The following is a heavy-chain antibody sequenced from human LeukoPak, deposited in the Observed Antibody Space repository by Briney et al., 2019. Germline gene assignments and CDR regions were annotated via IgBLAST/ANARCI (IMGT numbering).Heavy chain of an antibody. CDR3: ARDQGGYSYGLEY. D-gene: IGHD5-18*01. Sequence: ASVKVSCKASGDTPSTSGMNWVRQAPGQGLEWMGWINTNTGNPTYAQGFTGRFVFSLDTSVSTAYLQISSLKAEDTAVYYCARDQGGYSYGLEYWGQGTLVTVSS. V-gene: IGHV7-4-1*02. J-gene: IGHJ4*02. CDR2: INTNTGNP. CDR1: GDTPSTSG.